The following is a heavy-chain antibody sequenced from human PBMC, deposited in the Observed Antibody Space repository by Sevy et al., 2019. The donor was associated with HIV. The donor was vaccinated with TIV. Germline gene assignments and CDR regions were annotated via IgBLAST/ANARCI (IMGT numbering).Heavy chain of an antibody. D-gene: IGHD3-10*01. V-gene: IGHV4-39*01. CDR2: IYYSGST. Sequence: SETLSLTCSVSGGSFISSIYYWGWIRQPPGKGLEWIGSIYYSGSTYYNPSLKSLVTISLDTSKNQLSLKVSSVTAADMDVYYCARHSSMVQESFDIWGQGTMVTVSS. J-gene: IGHJ3*02. CDR3: ARHSSMVQESFDI. CDR1: GGSFISSIYY.